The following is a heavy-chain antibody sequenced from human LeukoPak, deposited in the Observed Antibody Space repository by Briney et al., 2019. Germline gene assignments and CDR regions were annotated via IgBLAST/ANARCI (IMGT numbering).Heavy chain of an antibody. CDR2: INPNSGGT. CDR1: GYIFTDYY. Sequence: ASVKVSCKASGYIFTDYYMHWVRQAPGQELGWMGRINPNSGGTNYAQNLQGRVTMTTDTSTSTAYMELRSLTSDDTAVYYCARDRGIAAPPDYWGQGTLVTVSS. CDR3: ARDRGIAAPPDY. D-gene: IGHD6-6*01. J-gene: IGHJ4*02. V-gene: IGHV1/OR15-1*04.